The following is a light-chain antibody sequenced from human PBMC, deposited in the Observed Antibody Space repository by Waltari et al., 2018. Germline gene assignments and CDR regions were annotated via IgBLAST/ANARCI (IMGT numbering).Light chain of an antibody. J-gene: IGLJ2*01. CDR2: DNN. V-gene: IGLV1-51*01. Sequence: QSVLTQPPSVSAAPGQKVTISCSGRSSNTGNNYVSWYQLRPGTAPKLLIYDNNKRPSGIPDRFAGSKSGTSATLGITGLQTGDEADYYCATWDRSLSAVVFGGGTKLTVL. CDR1: SSNTGNNY. CDR3: ATWDRSLSAVV.